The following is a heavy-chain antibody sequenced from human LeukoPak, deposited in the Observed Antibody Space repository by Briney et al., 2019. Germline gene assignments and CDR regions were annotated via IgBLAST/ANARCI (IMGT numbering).Heavy chain of an antibody. Sequence: GGSLRLSCAASGFTVSRNYMSWVRQAPGKGLECVSVIYSGGNTYYTDSVKGRFTISRDNAKNSLYLQMNSLRAEDTAVYYCAASGSYSGWFDPWGQGTLVTVSS. CDR2: IYSGGNT. D-gene: IGHD1-26*01. V-gene: IGHV3-66*01. CDR3: AASGSYSGWFDP. CDR1: GFTVSRNY. J-gene: IGHJ5*02.